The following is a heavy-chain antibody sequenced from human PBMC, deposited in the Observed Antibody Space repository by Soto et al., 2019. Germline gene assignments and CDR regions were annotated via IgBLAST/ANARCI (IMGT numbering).Heavy chain of an antibody. V-gene: IGHV3-48*02. CDR1: GFTFSSYG. CDR3: ARDGYCVSPSSSLLTDV. D-gene: IGHD2-2*03. J-gene: IGHJ6*04. CDR2: ISKSGTTT. Sequence: PGGSLRLSCVASGFTFSSYGMNWVRQGPGKGLEWLSSISKSGTTTYYADSVKGRFTISRDNAKNSLYLQMNSLRDEDMAVYYCARDGYCVSPSSSLLTDVWGKGTTVPVSS.